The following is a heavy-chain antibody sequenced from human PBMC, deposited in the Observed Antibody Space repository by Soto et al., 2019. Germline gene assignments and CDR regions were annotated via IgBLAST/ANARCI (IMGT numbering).Heavy chain of an antibody. CDR2: IYSGGST. CDR1: GFTVSSNY. Sequence: GGSLRLSGASSGFTVSSNYMSWVRQAPGKGLEWVSAIYSGGSTYYADSVKGRFTISRDNSKNTLYLQMNSLRAEDTAVYYCARGTEYFDYWGQGTLVTVSS. J-gene: IGHJ4*02. V-gene: IGHV3-53*01. CDR3: ARGTEYFDY.